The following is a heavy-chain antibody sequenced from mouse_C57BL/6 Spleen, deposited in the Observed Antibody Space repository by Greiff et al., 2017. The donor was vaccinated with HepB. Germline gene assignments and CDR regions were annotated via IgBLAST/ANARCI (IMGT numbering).Heavy chain of an antibody. J-gene: IGHJ2*01. Sequence: EVQLVESGTVLARPGASVKMSCKTSGYTFTSYWMHWVKQRPGQGLEWIGAIYPGNSDTSYNQKFKGKAKLTAVTSASTAYMELSSLTNEDSAVYYGTRGSNYYGSSYYFDYWGQGTTLTVSS. CDR1: GYTFTSYW. CDR3: TRGSNYYGSSYYFDY. CDR2: IYPGNSDT. D-gene: IGHD1-1*01. V-gene: IGHV1-5*01.